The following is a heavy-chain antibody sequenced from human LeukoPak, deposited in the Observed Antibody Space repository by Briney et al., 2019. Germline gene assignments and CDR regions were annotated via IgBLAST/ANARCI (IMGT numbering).Heavy chain of an antibody. CDR1: GYTFTSYG. V-gene: IGHV1-18*01. CDR3: ARDLLLYYYYYMDV. J-gene: IGHJ6*03. D-gene: IGHD2/OR15-2a*01. Sequence: ASVKVSCKASGYTFTSYGISWVRQAPGQGLEWMGWISAYNGNTNYAQKLQGRVTMTTDTSTSTAYMELRSLRSDDTAVYYCARDLLLYYYYYMDVWGKGTTVTVSS. CDR2: ISAYNGNT.